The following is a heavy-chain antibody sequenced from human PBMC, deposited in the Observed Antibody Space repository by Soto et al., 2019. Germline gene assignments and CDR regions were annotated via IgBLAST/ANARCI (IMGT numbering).Heavy chain of an antibody. CDR1: GFTFSDYA. CDR3: AKGGRQWLVTSDFNY. CDR2: VSYDGRNT. Sequence: VQLVESGGGVVQPGRSLRLSCAASGFTFSDYAMHWVRQAPGKGLEWVAVVSYDGRNTHYADSVKGRFTISRDSSKNTVSLEMTSLRAEDTAVYYGAKGGRQWLVTSDFNYWGQGALVTVSS. V-gene: IGHV3-30*18. J-gene: IGHJ4*02. D-gene: IGHD6-19*01.